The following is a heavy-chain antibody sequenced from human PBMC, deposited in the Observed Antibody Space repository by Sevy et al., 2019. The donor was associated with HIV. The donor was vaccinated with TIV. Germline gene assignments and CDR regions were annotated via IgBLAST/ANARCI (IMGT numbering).Heavy chain of an antibody. Sequence: GGSLKISCAASGFNFSIYGMHWVRQAPGKGLEWVSSVSSLSNYIYYEDSVKGRFTISRDNAKNSLYLQMNNLRVEDTAVYYCARDRKGEYSAYDGAGYFGMDVWGQGITVTVSS. D-gene: IGHD5-12*01. CDR3: ARDRKGEYSAYDGAGYFGMDV. CDR2: VSSLSNYI. J-gene: IGHJ6*02. V-gene: IGHV3-21*01. CDR1: GFNFSIYG.